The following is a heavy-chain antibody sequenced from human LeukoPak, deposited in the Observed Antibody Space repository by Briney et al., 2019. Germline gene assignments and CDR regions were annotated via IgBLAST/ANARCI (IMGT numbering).Heavy chain of an antibody. CDR2: FNPVDGET. CDR3: ARERDTMVREDY. CDR1: GDTFTDYS. Sequence: ASVKISCKVSGDTFTDYSMHWVRQAPGKGLEWMGGFNPVDGETIYAQKFQGRVTMTEDTSTDTAYMELSSLRSEDTAVYYCARERDTMVREDYWGQGTLVTVCS. V-gene: IGHV1-24*01. J-gene: IGHJ4*02. D-gene: IGHD3-10*01.